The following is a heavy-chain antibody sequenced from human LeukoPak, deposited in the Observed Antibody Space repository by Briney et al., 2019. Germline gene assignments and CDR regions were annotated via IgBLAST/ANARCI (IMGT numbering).Heavy chain of an antibody. V-gene: IGHV1-69*05. CDR1: GGTFSSYA. CDR3: AVGRVGSSTRHYYYYYYMDV. D-gene: IGHD2-2*01. CDR2: IIPIFGTA. J-gene: IGHJ6*03. Sequence: SVKVSCKASGGTFSSYAISWVRQAPGQGLEWMGGIIPIFGTANYAQKFQGRVTITTDESTSTAYMELSSLRSEDTAVYYCAVGRVGSSTRHYYYYYYMDVWGKGTTVTVS.